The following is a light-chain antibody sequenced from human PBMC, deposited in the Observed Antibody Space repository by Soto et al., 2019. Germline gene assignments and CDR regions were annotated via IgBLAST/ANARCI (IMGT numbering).Light chain of an antibody. Sequence: QSVLTQPPSASGTPGQRATISCCGSNSNIGSDIVNCYQLLPGAAPEVLINTTNQRPSGGPERCSGSKSGTSASLAISGLQSEDEANSSCATWDGGLSGPFVFGTGTKVTVL. V-gene: IGLV1-44*01. CDR3: ATWDGGLSGPFV. CDR2: TTN. J-gene: IGLJ1*01. CDR1: NSNIGSDI.